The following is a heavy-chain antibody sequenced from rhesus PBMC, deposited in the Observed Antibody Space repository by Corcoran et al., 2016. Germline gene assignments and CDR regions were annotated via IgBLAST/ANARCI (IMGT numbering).Heavy chain of an antibody. V-gene: IGHV3-116*02. J-gene: IGHJ4*01. Sequence: EVRLVESGGGLVQPGGSLRLSCAASGCTFSDYYMSWVRQSPGKGPGWVGFVRDRGSGEKAEYAASVKGRFTISRDDSKSIVSLQMNNLKTEDTAVYYCTRGTGTTFYWGQGVLVTVSS. CDR3: TRGTGTTFY. D-gene: IGHD1-20*01. CDR1: GCTFSDYY. CDR2: VRDRGSGEKA.